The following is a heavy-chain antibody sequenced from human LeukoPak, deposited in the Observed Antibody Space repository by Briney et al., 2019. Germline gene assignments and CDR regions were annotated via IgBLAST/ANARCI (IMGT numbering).Heavy chain of an antibody. CDR1: GGSFSGYY. V-gene: IGHV4-34*01. Sequence: PSETLSLTCAVYGGSFSGYYWSWIRQPPGKGLEWIGEINHSGSTNYNPSLKSRVTISVDTSKNQFSLKLSSVTAADTAVYYCARGWFTSGWYQGEDYWGQGTLVTVSS. D-gene: IGHD6-19*01. J-gene: IGHJ4*02. CDR3: ARGWFTSGWYQGEDY. CDR2: INHSGST.